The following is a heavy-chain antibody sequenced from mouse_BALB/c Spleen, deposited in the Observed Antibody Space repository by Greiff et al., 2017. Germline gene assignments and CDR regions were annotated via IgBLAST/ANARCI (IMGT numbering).Heavy chain of an antibody. Sequence: QVQLKQSGAELMKPGASVKISCKATGYTFSSYWIEWVKQRPGHGLEWIGEILPGSGSTNYNEKFKGKATFTADTSSNTAYMQLSSLTSEDSAVYYCARRGKITTVVAYYLDYWGQGTTLTGSS. J-gene: IGHJ2*01. V-gene: IGHV1-9*01. D-gene: IGHD1-1*01. CDR2: ILPGSGST. CDR1: GYTFSSYW. CDR3: ARRGKITTVVAYYLDY.